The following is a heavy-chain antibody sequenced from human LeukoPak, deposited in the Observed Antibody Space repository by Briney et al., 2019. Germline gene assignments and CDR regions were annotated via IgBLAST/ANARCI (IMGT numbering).Heavy chain of an antibody. CDR2: IYFTGRT. J-gene: IGHJ5*02. Sequence: SETLSLTCTVSGGSISTYYWSWIRLPPGKGLEWIAYIYFTGRTQYNPSLKSRVTISEDTSKNQFSLRLSSVTPADTAVYYCARSQHYYYGSGSYHNWFDPWGQGTLVTVSS. V-gene: IGHV4-59*01. CDR3: ARSQHYYYGSGSYHNWFDP. D-gene: IGHD3-10*01. CDR1: GGSISTYY.